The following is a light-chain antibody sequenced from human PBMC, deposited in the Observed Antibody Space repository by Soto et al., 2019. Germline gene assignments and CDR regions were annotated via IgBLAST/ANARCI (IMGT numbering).Light chain of an antibody. Sequence: EIVLTQSPATLSLSPGERATLSCRASQSVSSYLAWYQQKPGQAPRLLIYDASNRATGIPARFCGSGSGTDFTLTISSLEPEDFAVYYCQQRSNWPPDTFGGGTKVEIK. CDR3: QQRSNWPPDT. V-gene: IGKV3-11*01. CDR1: QSVSSY. J-gene: IGKJ4*01. CDR2: DAS.